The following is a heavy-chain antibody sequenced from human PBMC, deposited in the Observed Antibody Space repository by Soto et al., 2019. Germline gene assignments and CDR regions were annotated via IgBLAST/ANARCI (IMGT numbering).Heavy chain of an antibody. CDR2: ISGGGDVP. J-gene: IGHJ4*02. CDR3: VKDSFGTITHFDL. Sequence: GGSLRLSCEASGFTFTNYAMSWVRQAPGKGLEWVSSISGGGDVPFYAGSVEGRFTISRDNSKNTLHLQMNSLRAEDTAVYYCVKDSFGTITHFDLWGQGALVTVSS. D-gene: IGHD1-1*01. V-gene: IGHV3-23*01. CDR1: GFTFTNYA.